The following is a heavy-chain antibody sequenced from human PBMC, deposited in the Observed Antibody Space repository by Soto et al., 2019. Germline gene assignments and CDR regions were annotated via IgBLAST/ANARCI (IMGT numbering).Heavy chain of an antibody. CDR1: GGSISSYY. CDR2: IKGDGSST. V-gene: IGHV3-74*01. J-gene: IGHJ6*02. Sequence: ETLSLTCTVSGGSISSYYWSWVRQAPGKGLVWVSRIKGDGSSTNSADSLQGRFTISRDNAKSTLYLEMNSLRAEDTAVYYCARGKTNVYALDVWGQGTAVTVSS. CDR3: ARGKTNVYALDV.